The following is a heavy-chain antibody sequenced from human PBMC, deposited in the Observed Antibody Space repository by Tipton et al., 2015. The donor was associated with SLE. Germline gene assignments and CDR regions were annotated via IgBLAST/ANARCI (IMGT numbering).Heavy chain of an antibody. CDR2: INPSGGST. D-gene: IGHD1-26*01. V-gene: IGHV1-46*03. J-gene: IGHJ6*02. CDR1: GYTFTNYA. Sequence: QLVQSGSELKKPGASVKVSCKASGYTFTNYAMNWVRQAPGQGLEWMGIINPSGGSTSYAQKFQGRVTMTRDTSTSTVYMELSSLRSEDTAVYSCARLSPIGVFYGMDVWGQGTTVTVSS. CDR3: ARLSPIGVFYGMDV.